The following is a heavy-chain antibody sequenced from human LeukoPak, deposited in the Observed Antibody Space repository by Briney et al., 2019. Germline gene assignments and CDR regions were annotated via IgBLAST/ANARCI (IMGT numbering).Heavy chain of an antibody. J-gene: IGHJ3*02. D-gene: IGHD3-22*01. CDR1: GFAVSSNY. CDR3: ARGGYYYDSSGYSHDAFDI. V-gene: IGHV3-53*01. Sequence: GGSLRLSCAASGFAVSSNYMNWVRQAPGKGLKWVSIIYSGGGTYYANSGRGGFTISRDNSKNTLYLQMNSLRDEDTAVYYCARGGYYYDSSGYSHDAFDIWGQGTMVTVSS. CDR2: IYSGGGT.